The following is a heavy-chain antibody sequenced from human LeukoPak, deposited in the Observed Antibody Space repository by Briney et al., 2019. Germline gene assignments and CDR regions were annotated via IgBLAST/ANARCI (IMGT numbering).Heavy chain of an antibody. CDR3: ASHPKSGGNFDY. V-gene: IGHV3-23*01. D-gene: IGHD4-23*01. CDR2: ISGSGTGT. Sequence: PGGSLRLSCAASGFTFSSYEMNWVRQAPGKGLEWVSAISGSGTGTYYADSVKGRFTISRDNSKNTLYLEMNNLRAEDTAAYYCASHPKSGGNFDYWGQGTLVTVSS. CDR1: GFTFSSYE. J-gene: IGHJ4*02.